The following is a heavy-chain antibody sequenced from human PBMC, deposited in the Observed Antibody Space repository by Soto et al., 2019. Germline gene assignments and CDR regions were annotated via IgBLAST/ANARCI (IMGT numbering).Heavy chain of an antibody. CDR3: AGTIMITFGGVIVPDYYYGMDV. CDR2: IIPIFGTA. V-gene: IGHV1-69*13. Sequence: SVKVSCKASGGTFSSYAISWVRQAPGQGLEWMGGIIPIFGTANYAQKFQGRVTITADESTSTAYMELSSLRSEDTAVYYCAGTIMITFGGVIVPDYYYGMDVWGQGTTVTVSS. J-gene: IGHJ6*02. D-gene: IGHD3-16*02. CDR1: GGTFSSYA.